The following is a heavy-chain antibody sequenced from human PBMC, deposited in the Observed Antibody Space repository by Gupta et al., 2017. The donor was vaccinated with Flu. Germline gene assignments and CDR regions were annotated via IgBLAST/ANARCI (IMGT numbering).Heavy chain of an antibody. J-gene: IGHJ3*02. Sequence: VSSNYMTWVRQAPGKGLEWVSFLYSGGSAYFADSVKGRFTISRDNSKNTLYLQMNSLRVEDSAVYYCARESDSVSFAFDIWGQGTMVTVSS. D-gene: IGHD2-21*02. V-gene: IGHV3-53*01. CDR3: ARESDSVSFAFDI. CDR1: VSSNY. CDR2: LYSGGSA.